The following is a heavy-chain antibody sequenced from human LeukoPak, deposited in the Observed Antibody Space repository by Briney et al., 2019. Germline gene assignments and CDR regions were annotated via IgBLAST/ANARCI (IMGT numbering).Heavy chain of an antibody. V-gene: IGHV1-2*02. CDR2: INPNSGGT. J-gene: IGHJ5*02. D-gene: IGHD2-2*01. CDR3: ARDSIVVVPSPGYNWFDP. CDR1: GYTFTGYY. Sequence: GASVKVSCKASGYTFTGYYMHWVRQAPGQGLEWMGWINPNSGGTNYAQKFQGRVTMTRDTSISTAYMELSRLRSDDTAVYYCARDSIVVVPSPGYNWFDPWGQGTLVTVSS.